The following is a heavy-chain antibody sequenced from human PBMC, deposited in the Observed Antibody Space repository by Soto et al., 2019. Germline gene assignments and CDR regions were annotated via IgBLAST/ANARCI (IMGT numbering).Heavy chain of an antibody. D-gene: IGHD1-7*01. Sequence: SETLSLTCSVSGGSISGYYWSWVRQPPGKGLEHIGYIHYTGSTNYNPSLNSRITMSVDTTKNHLSLNLTSVTAADTAVYYCARGMVGYNWSYRWFDPWGQGTLVTVSS. CDR3: ARGMVGYNWSYRWFDP. CDR1: GGSISGYY. J-gene: IGHJ5*02. V-gene: IGHV4-59*01. CDR2: IHYTGST.